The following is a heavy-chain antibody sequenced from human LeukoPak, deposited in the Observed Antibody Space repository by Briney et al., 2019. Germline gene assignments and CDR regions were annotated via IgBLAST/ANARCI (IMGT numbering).Heavy chain of an antibody. CDR2: INQAGSVQ. CDR1: GFTFRSYW. D-gene: IGHD5-12*01. J-gene: IGHJ4*02. V-gene: IGHV3-7*01. Sequence: PVGSLRLSCAASGFTFRSYWMSWVRQAPGKGLEWVANINQAGSVQYYVDSVKGRFTISRDDAKNSLYVQMNSLRDEDTAVYYCARVGYSGWNLEYWGQGTLVTVSS. CDR3: ARVGYSGWNLEY.